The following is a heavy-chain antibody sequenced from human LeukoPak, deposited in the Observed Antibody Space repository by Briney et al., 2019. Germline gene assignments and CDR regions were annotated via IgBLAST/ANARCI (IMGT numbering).Heavy chain of an antibody. J-gene: IGHJ4*01. D-gene: IGHD3-10*01. V-gene: IGHV4-39*01. CDR1: GASISSISYY. CDR2: IYYSGST. CDR3: AKRTKLGGGSYYID. Sequence: PSETLSLTCTAPGASISSISYYWGWIRQSPGKGLEWIGSIYYSGSTYDNPSLKSRVTMPVDTAKKQFSLKLSSVTAADAALYYCAKRTKLGGGSYYIDWGHGTPVTVSS.